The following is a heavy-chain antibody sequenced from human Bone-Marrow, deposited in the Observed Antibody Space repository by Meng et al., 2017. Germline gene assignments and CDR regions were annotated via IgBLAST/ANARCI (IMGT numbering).Heavy chain of an antibody. Sequence: ETLSLTCAASGFTFSNAWMSWVRQAPGKGLEWVGRIKSKTDGGTTDYAAPVKVRFTISRDDSKNTLYLQMNSLKTEDTAVYYCARDSGYSGYDSGSYFDYWGQGTLVTVSS. CDR2: IKSKTDGGTT. CDR3: ARDSGYSGYDSGSYFDY. V-gene: IGHV3-15*01. J-gene: IGHJ4*02. D-gene: IGHD5-12*01. CDR1: GFTFSNAW.